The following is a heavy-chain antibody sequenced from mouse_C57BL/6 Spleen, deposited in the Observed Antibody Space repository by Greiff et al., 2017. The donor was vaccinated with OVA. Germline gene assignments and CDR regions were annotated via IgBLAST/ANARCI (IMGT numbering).Heavy chain of an antibody. J-gene: IGHJ4*01. CDR1: GYTFTDYN. Sequence: EVQLVESGPELVKPGASVKMSCKASGYTFTDYNMHWVKQSHGKSLEWIGYINPNNGGTSYNQKFKGKATLTVKQSSRTAYMELRSLTSEDSAVYYCSREGGTYYYSMDYWGQGTSVTVSS. CDR2: INPNNGGT. V-gene: IGHV1-22*01. D-gene: IGHD4-1*01. CDR3: SREGGTYYYSMDY.